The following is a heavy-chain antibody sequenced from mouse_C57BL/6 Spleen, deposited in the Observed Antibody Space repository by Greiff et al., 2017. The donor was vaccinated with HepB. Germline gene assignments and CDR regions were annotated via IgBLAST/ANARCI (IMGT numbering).Heavy chain of an antibody. Sequence: QVQLQQSGAELVRPGASVTLSCKASGYTFTDYEMHWVKQTPVHGLEWIGAIDPETGGTAYNQKFKGKAILTADKSSSTAYMELRSLTSEDSAVYYCTIPVITTVVEGGYFDYWGQGTTLTVSS. J-gene: IGHJ2*01. CDR1: GYTFTDYE. D-gene: IGHD1-1*01. V-gene: IGHV1-15*01. CDR2: IDPETGGT. CDR3: TIPVITTVVEGGYFDY.